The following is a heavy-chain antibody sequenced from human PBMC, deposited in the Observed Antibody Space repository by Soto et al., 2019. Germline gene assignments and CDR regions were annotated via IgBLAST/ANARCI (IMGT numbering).Heavy chain of an antibody. CDR2: ISGYNGNT. D-gene: IGHD3-16*01. CDR1: GYSFSNYN. CDR3: ARDKVWGGFDI. Sequence: ASVKVSCKSSGYSFSNYNFCWVRQAPGQGLEWLGWISGYNGNTKYAQTLQGRVTLTTDSFTSTAYMELRSLRSDDTAIYYCARDKVWGGFDIWGQGTMVTVPS. J-gene: IGHJ3*02. V-gene: IGHV1-18*01.